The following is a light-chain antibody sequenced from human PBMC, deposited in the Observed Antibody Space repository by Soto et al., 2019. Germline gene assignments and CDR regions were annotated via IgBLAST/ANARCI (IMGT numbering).Light chain of an antibody. Sequence: DIQMTQSPSSVSASIGDTVTITCRASQDINVYLNWYQQKPGEVPKLLIYSASTLHSGVPSRFTGSGSETDFTLTIRSLQPEDFATYYCQQYNKWPLTFGPGTKVDI. J-gene: IGKJ3*01. CDR1: QDINVY. CDR3: QQYNKWPLT. V-gene: IGKV1-39*01. CDR2: SAS.